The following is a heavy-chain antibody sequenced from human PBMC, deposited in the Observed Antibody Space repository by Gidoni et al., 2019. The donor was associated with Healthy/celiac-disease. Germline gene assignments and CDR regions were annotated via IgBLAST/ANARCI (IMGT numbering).Heavy chain of an antibody. D-gene: IGHD5-12*01. CDR3: AKQSIDGYNRSPFDY. CDR2: IRYDGSNK. V-gene: IGHV3-30*02. CDR1: GFTFSSYG. J-gene: IGHJ4*02. Sequence: QVQLVESGGGVVQPGGSLRLSCAASGFTFSSYGMHWVRQAPGKGLEWVAFIRYDGSNKYYADSVKGRFTISRDNSKNTLYLQMNSLRAEDTAVYYCAKQSIDGYNRSPFDYWGQGTLVTVSS.